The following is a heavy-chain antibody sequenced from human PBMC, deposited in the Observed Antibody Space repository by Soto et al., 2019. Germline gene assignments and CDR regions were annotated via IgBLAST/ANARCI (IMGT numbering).Heavy chain of an antibody. J-gene: IGHJ5*01. Sequence: SETLSLTCTVSGYSISSGYYWGWIRQPPGKGLEWIGSIYHSGSTYYNPSLKSRVTISVDTSKNQFSLKLSSVTAADTAVYYCARGVAVAAWFDYWGQGTLVTVSS. D-gene: IGHD6-19*01. CDR1: GYSISSGYY. CDR2: IYHSGST. V-gene: IGHV4-38-2*02. CDR3: ARGVAVAAWFDY.